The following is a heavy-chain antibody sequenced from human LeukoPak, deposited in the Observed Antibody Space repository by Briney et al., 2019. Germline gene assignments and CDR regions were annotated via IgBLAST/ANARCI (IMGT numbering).Heavy chain of an antibody. CDR1: GVSISSYY. D-gene: IGHD6-6*01. Sequence: SETLSLTCTVSGVSISSYYWGWIRQPPGKELEWIGSIYHSGSTYYNPSLKSRVTISVDTSKNQFSLKLSSVTAADTAVYYCARRGIAARRDFDYWGQGTLVTVSS. CDR2: IYHSGST. J-gene: IGHJ4*02. CDR3: ARRGIAARRDFDY. V-gene: IGHV4-38-2*02.